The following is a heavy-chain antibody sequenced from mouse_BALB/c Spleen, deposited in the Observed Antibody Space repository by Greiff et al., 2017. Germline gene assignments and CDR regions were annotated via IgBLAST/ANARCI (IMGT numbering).Heavy chain of an antibody. Sequence: EVQLVESGGGLVQPGGSRKLSCAASGFTFSDYGMAWVRQAPGKGPEWVAFISNLAYSIYYADTVTGRFTISRENAKNTLYLEMSSLRSEDTAMYYCARDGGYGEFDYWGQGTTLTVSS. CDR3: ARDGGYGEFDY. J-gene: IGHJ2*01. V-gene: IGHV5-15*02. D-gene: IGHD2-14*01. CDR2: ISNLAYSI. CDR1: GFTFSDYG.